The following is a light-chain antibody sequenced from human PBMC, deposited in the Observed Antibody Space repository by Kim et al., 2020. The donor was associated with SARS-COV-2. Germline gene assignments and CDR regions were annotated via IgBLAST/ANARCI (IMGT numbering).Light chain of an antibody. CDR1: PSVCSHG. J-gene: IGKJ2*01. V-gene: IGKV3-20*01. CDR2: SVS. CDR3: QQYGIAPPYN. Sequence: PRETAPPSCRPSPSVCSHGLARYQQIPGQAPRLLIHSVSNRATGIPDRFSGSGSGTDFTLTISRREPEDFAVYYCQQYGIAPPYNFGQGTKLEI.